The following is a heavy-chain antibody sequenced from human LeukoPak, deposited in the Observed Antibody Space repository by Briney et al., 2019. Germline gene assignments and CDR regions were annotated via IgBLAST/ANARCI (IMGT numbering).Heavy chain of an antibody. CDR3: ARGAFDL. J-gene: IGHJ2*01. V-gene: IGHV4-59*12. CDR2: IYHSGST. Sequence: SETLSLTCTVSGGSISSYYWSWIRQPPGKGLEWIGYIYHSGSTKYNPSLKSRVTISMDTSKNQFSLNLTSVTAADTAVYYCARGAFDLWGRGTLVTVSS. CDR1: GGSISSYY.